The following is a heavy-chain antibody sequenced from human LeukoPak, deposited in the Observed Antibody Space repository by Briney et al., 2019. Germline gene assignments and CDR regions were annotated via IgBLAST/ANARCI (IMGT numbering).Heavy chain of an antibody. CDR2: IEQDGSER. V-gene: IGHV3-7*01. J-gene: IGHJ3*02. CDR1: GFTFSNYW. CDR3: ARGSYNAFDI. D-gene: IGHD1-26*01. Sequence: GGSLRLSCAASGFTFSNYWMSWVRQAPGKGLEWVANIEQDGSERYYVDSVKGRFTISRDNSKNTLYLQMNSLRVEDTAVYYCARGSYNAFDIWGQGTMVTVSS.